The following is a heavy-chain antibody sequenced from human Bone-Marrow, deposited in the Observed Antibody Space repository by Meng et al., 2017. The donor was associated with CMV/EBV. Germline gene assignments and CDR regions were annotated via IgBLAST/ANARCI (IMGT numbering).Heavy chain of an antibody. CDR3: ARASFVLMVYAIGAGYGMDV. V-gene: IGHV1-18*01. CDR1: GYTFTSYG. J-gene: IGHJ6*02. CDR2: ISAYNGNT. D-gene: IGHD2-8*01. Sequence: ASVKVSCKASGYTFTSYGISWVRQAPGQGLEWMGWISAYNGNTNYAQKLQGRVTMTRDTSISTAYMELSRLRSDDTAVYYCARASFVLMVYAIGAGYGMDVWGQGTTVTVSS.